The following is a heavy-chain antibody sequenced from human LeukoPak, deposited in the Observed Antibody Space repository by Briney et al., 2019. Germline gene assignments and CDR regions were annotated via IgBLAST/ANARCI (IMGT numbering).Heavy chain of an antibody. CDR2: ISGSGGST. Sequence: PGGSLTLPCTASGYTFSSYAMSWVRQAPGEGREWVSAISGSGGSTYYADTVKGRFTISRDNSKNTLYLQMNSLRAEDTAVYYCAKDGIVGATTKWGQGTLVTVSS. J-gene: IGHJ4*02. CDR1: GYTFSSYA. V-gene: IGHV3-23*01. D-gene: IGHD1-26*01. CDR3: AKDGIVGATTK.